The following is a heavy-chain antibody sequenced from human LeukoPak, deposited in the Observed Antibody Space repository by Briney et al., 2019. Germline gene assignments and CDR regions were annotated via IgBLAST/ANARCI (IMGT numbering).Heavy chain of an antibody. CDR3: ARLDLLSGILDY. V-gene: IGHV4-31*03. Sequence: SQTLSLTCTVSGGSISSGGYYWSWIRQHPGKGLEWIGYIYYSGSTYYNPSLKSRVTISVDTSKNQFSLKLSSVTAADTAVYYCARLDLLSGILDYWGQGTLVTVSS. CDR1: GGSISSGGYY. CDR2: IYYSGST. D-gene: IGHD6-13*01. J-gene: IGHJ4*02.